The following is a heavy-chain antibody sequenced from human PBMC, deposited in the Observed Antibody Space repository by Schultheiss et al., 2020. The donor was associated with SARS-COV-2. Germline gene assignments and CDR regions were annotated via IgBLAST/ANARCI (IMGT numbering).Heavy chain of an antibody. V-gene: IGHV3-21*06. CDR2: ISSSTGYI. CDR3: ARWGYYDFWSGYSNNYYYGMDV. Sequence: GGSLRLSCVASGFTFRSYSMNWVRQAPGKGLEWVSSISSSTGYIFYADSVKGRFTISRDNAKNSFYLQMNSLRAEDTAVYYCARWGYYDFWSGYSNNYYYGMDVWGQGTTVTVSS. D-gene: IGHD3-3*01. J-gene: IGHJ6*02. CDR1: GFTFRSYS.